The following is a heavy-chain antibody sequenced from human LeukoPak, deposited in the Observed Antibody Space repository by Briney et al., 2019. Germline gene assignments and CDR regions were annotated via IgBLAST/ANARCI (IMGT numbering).Heavy chain of an antibody. Sequence: AASVKVSCKASGYTFTNYDINWVRQTTGQGLEWKGWMSPNTGNTGYGQKFQGRITMTRNTSISTAYMELSSLTSDDTAVYFCVSRRKGRAYDIWGQGTMVTVSS. V-gene: IGHV1-8*01. CDR3: VSRRKGRAYDI. J-gene: IGHJ3*02. CDR2: MSPNTGNT. CDR1: GYTFTNYD.